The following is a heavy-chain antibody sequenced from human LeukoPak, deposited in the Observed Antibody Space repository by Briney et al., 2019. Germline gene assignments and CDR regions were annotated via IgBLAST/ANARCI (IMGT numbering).Heavy chain of an antibody. Sequence: GASVKVSCKASGGTFSSYAISWVRQAPGQGLEWMGGITPIFGTANYAQKFQGRVTITADESTSTDYMELSSLRSEDTAIYYCARDNSVGDNAWWFDPWGQGTLVTVSS. V-gene: IGHV1-69*13. CDR2: ITPIFGTA. CDR1: GGTFSSYA. D-gene: IGHD1-26*01. J-gene: IGHJ5*02. CDR3: ARDNSVGDNAWWFDP.